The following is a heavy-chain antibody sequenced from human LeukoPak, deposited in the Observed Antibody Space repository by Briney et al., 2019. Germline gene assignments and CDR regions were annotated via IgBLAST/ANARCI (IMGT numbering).Heavy chain of an antibody. D-gene: IGHD3-3*01. V-gene: IGHV3-7*01. J-gene: IGHJ3*02. CDR2: INQDGCER. CDR1: GFTYRSYW. CDR3: ARTSLESGAFDI. Sequence: PGGSVRLSCAACGFTYRSYWMSWVRQAPGRGLEWVANINQDGCERYYVDSVKGRFTISRDNAKNSLYLQMNTLRAEDTAVYYCARTSLESGAFDIWGQGTMVTVSS.